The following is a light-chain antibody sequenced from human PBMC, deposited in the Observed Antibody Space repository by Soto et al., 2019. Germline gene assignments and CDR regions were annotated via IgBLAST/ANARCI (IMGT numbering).Light chain of an antibody. J-gene: IGKJ1*01. V-gene: IGKV1-5*03. CDR1: QTISSW. CDR3: QQYNSDPWT. CDR2: KAS. Sequence: DMQMTQSPSTLSASAGDRVTITCRASQTISSWLAWYQQKPGKAPKLLIYKASSLESGVPSRFSGSGSGTEFTLTISSLQPDDFATYICQQYNSDPWTFGQGTKVEIK.